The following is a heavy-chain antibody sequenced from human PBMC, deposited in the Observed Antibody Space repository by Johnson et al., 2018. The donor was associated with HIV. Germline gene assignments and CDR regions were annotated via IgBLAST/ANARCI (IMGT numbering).Heavy chain of an antibody. J-gene: IGHJ3*02. CDR1: GFTFSSYA. CDR3: AKEGGYSYGYGGDQTGDAFDI. CDR2: ISYDGSNK. D-gene: IGHD5-18*01. V-gene: IGHV3-30-3*01. Sequence: QVQLVESGGGVVQPGRSLRLYCAASGFTFSSYAMHWVRQAPGKGLEWVAVISYDGSNKYYADSVKGRFTISRDNSKNTLYLQMNSLRAEDTDVYYCAKEGGYSYGYGGDQTGDAFDIWGQGTTVTVSS.